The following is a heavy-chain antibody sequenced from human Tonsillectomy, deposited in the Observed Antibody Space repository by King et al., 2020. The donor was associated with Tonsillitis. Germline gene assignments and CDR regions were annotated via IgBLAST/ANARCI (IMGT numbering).Heavy chain of an antibody. V-gene: IGHV1-18*01. J-gene: IGHJ3*02. CDR3: ARDRVNSGTYLDAFDI. Sequence: FQLVQSGAEVKKPGASVKVSCKASGYTFINYGIIWVRQAPGQGLEWMGWISPYNGNRNYARNFQGTLTMTTDTSTSTAYMELRSLRPDETAVYYCARDRVNSGTYLDAFDIWGQGTMVTVSS. D-gene: IGHD1-26*01. CDR2: ISPYNGNR. CDR1: GYTFINYG.